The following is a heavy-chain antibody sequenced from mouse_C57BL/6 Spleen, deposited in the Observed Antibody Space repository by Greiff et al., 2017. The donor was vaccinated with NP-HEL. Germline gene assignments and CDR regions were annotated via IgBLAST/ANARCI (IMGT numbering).Heavy chain of an antibody. CDR3: ARYQDYDGYYVGY. CDR1: GFNIKDYY. CDR2: LDLEDGET. V-gene: IGHV14-2*01. D-gene: IGHD2-3*01. J-gene: IGHJ2*01. Sequence: VQLQQSGAELVKPGASVKLSCTASGFNIKDYYMHWVKQRSEQGLAWIGRLDLEDGETKYAPKFQGKGTITADTSSNTAYLQRSSLTSEDTAVYYCARYQDYDGYYVGYWGQGTTLTVSS.